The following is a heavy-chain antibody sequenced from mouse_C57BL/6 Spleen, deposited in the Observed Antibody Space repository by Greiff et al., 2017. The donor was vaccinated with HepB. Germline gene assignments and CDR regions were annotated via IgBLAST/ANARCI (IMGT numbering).Heavy chain of an antibody. V-gene: IGHV5-4*01. D-gene: IGHD2-4*01. Sequence: DVQLVESGGGLVKPGGSLKLSCAASGFTFSSYAMSWVRQTPEKRLEWVATISDGGSYTYYPDNVKGRFTISRDNAKNNLYLQMSHLKSEDTAMYYCARGGDSDYDRYYAMDYWGQGTSVTVSS. CDR3: ARGGDSDYDRYYAMDY. CDR1: GFTFSSYA. CDR2: ISDGGSYT. J-gene: IGHJ4*01.